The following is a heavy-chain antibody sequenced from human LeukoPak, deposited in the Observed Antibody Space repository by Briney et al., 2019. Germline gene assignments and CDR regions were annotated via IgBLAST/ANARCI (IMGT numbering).Heavy chain of an antibody. CDR3: ARAFGSGSYHNPDH. Sequence: ASVKVSCKASGYTFTNYYMHWVRQAPGQGLEWMGVINPSGGTTSCAQKFQGGVTMTRDTSTSTVYMELSSLRSEDTAVYYCARAFGSGSYHNPDHWGQGTLVTVSS. CDR2: INPSGGTT. D-gene: IGHD3-10*01. V-gene: IGHV1-46*01. J-gene: IGHJ5*02. CDR1: GYTFTNYY.